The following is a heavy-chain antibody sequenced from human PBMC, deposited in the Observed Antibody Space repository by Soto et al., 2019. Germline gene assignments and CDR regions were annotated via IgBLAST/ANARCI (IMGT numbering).Heavy chain of an antibody. CDR1: GFAFSNYA. Sequence: GGSLRLSCAASGFAFSNYAMHWARQAPGKGLEWVSSISTSIDATYYADSVKGRFTISRDDSKNTLYLQMNSLRAEDSAVYYCAKDRTVAARNFDYWGQ. J-gene: IGHJ4*02. V-gene: IGHV3-23*01. CDR2: ISTSIDAT. CDR3: AKDRTVAARNFDY. D-gene: IGHD6-6*01.